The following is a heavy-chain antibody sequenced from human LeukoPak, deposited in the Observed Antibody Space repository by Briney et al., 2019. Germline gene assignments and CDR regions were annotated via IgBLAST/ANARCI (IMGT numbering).Heavy chain of an antibody. CDR2: ISSSGSTV. V-gene: IGHV3-11*01. D-gene: IGHD2-2*02. CDR1: GFTFSDYY. Sequence: GGSLRLSCAASGFTFSDYYMSWIRQAPGKGLEWVSYISSSGSTVYYADSVKGRFTISRDNAKNSLYLQMNSLRAEDTAVYYCASSIRGAPGAFDIWGQGTMVTVSS. J-gene: IGHJ3*02. CDR3: ASSIRGAPGAFDI.